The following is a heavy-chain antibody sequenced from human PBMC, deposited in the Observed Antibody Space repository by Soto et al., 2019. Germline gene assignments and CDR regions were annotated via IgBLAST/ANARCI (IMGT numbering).Heavy chain of an antibody. V-gene: IGHV4-59*01. D-gene: IGHD6-13*01. CDR3: ARDPTRYSSSWYYYYYGMDV. CDR2: IYYSGST. Sequence: SETLSLTCTVSGGSISSYYWSWIRQPPGKGLEWIGYIYYSGSTNYNPSLKSRVTISVDTSKNQFSLKLSSVTAADTAVYYCARDPTRYSSSWYYYYYGMDVWGQGTTVPVSS. CDR1: GGSISSYY. J-gene: IGHJ6*02.